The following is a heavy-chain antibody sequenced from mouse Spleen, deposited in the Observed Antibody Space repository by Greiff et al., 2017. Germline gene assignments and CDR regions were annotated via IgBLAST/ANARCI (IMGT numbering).Heavy chain of an antibody. CDR2: IDPNSGGT. Sequence: VKLQESGAELVKPGASVKLSCKASGYTFTSYWMHWVKQRPGRGLEWIGRIDPNSGGTKYNEKFKSKATLTVDKPSSTAYMQLSSLTSEDSAVYYCARSEYYGSSYGWYFDVWGAGTTVTVSS. J-gene: IGHJ1*01. CDR3: ARSEYYGSSYGWYFDV. CDR1: GYTFTSYW. V-gene: IGHV1-72*01. D-gene: IGHD1-1*01.